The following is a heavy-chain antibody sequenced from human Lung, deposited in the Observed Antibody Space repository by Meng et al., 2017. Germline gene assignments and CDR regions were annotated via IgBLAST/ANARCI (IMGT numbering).Heavy chain of an antibody. CDR2: IIDSGST. CDR1: GGSFSGYY. CDR3: VRRTYSSGWYFDY. Sequence: GQLHKWGAGLVKPSQTLSLTCVVYGGSFSGYYWSWIRQPPGKGLEWIGEIIDSGSTNYNPSLKSRVTISVDTSKNQFSLRVTSVTAADRAVYYCVRRTYSSGWYFDYWGQGTLVTVSS. J-gene: IGHJ4*02. V-gene: IGHV4-34*12. D-gene: IGHD6-19*01.